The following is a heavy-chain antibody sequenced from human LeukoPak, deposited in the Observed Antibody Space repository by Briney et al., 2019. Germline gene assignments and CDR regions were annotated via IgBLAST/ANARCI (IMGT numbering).Heavy chain of an antibody. CDR1: GYTFTSYG. CDR3: ARVQRGTIFGEGYGMDV. Sequence: GASVKVSCKASGYTFTSYGISWVRQAPGQGLEWMGWISAYNGNTNYAQKLQGRVTMTTDTSTSTAYMELRSLRSDDTAVYYCARVQRGTIFGEGYGMDVWGQGTTVTVSS. V-gene: IGHV1-18*01. CDR2: ISAYNGNT. J-gene: IGHJ6*02. D-gene: IGHD3-3*01.